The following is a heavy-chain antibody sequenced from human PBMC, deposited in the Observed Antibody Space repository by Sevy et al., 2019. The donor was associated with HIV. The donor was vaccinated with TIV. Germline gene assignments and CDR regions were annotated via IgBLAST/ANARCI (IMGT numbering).Heavy chain of an antibody. Sequence: GGSLRLSCAASGFAFSDHYVDWVRQAPGKGLEWVGRIRNRPNRYTTEYAASVEGRFTISRDDSRHSLYLQMNSLKTEDSAVYYCVRGPNCGVGGCQQISPYCLDVWGIWATVTASS. CDR1: GFAFSDHY. V-gene: IGHV3-72*01. J-gene: IGHJ6*03. CDR3: VRGPNCGVGGCQQISPYCLDV. CDR2: IRNRPNRYTT. D-gene: IGHD2-21*01.